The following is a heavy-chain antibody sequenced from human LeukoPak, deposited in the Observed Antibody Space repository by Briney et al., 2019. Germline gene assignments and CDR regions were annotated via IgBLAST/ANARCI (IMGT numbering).Heavy chain of an antibody. CDR1: GYTFTSYC. V-gene: IGHV1-18*01. J-gene: IGHJ4*02. CDR3: ARDLTTTSSSLSGY. Sequence: ASVKVSCKASGYTFTSYCITWVRQAPGQGLEWMGWISAYNGITNYAQKLQGRVTMTTDKSTSTAYMELRSLRSDDTAVYYCARDLTTTSSSLSGYWGQGTLVTVSS. D-gene: IGHD6-6*01. CDR2: ISAYNGIT.